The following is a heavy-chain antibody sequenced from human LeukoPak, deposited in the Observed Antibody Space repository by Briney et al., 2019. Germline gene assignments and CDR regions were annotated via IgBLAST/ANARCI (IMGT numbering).Heavy chain of an antibody. Sequence: GSLKISCKGSGYSFTNYWISWVRQMPGKGLEWMGRIDPSDSYTNYSASFQGHVTISADKSISTAYLQWSSLKASDTAMYYCARWVRDFDYWGQGTLVTVSS. CDR3: ARWVRDFDY. CDR2: IDPSDSYT. V-gene: IGHV5-10-1*01. D-gene: IGHD4-23*01. J-gene: IGHJ4*02. CDR1: GYSFTNYW.